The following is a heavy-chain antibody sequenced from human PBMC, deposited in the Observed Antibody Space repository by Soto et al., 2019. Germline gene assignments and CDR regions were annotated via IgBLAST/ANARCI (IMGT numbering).Heavy chain of an antibody. J-gene: IGHJ6*02. V-gene: IGHV3-73*02. CDR1: GFTFSGSA. CDR3: TSDTARVYYGMDV. CDR2: IRSKANSYAT. D-gene: IGHD5-18*01. Sequence: EVQLVESGGGLVQPGGSLKLSCAASGFTFSGSAMHCVRQASGKGLEWVGRIRSKANSYATAYAASVKGRFTISRDDSKNTAYLQMNSLKTEDTAVYYCTSDTARVYYGMDVWGQGTTVTVSS.